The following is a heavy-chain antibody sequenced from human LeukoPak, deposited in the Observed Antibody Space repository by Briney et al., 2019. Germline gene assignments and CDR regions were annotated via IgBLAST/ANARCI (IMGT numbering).Heavy chain of an antibody. D-gene: IGHD3-3*01. J-gene: IGHJ4*02. V-gene: IGHV4-34*01. CDR1: GGSFSGYY. CDR2: IDHSGST. CDR3: ARGIFSYAIFGVVSYFDY. Sequence: SETLSLTCAVYGGSFSGYYWSWIRQPPGKGLEWIGEIDHSGSTNYNPSLKSRVTISVDTSKNQFSLKLSSVTAADTAVYYCARGIFSYAIFGVVSYFDYWGQGTLVTVSS.